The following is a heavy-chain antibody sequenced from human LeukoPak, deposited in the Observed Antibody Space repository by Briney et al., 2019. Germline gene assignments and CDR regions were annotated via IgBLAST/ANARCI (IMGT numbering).Heavy chain of an antibody. V-gene: IGHV3-21*01. Sequence: GGSLRLSCAASGFTFSSYSMNWVRQAPGKGLEWVSSISSSSSYIYYADSVKARFTISRDNSQNTASLQLNNLRIEDTALYYCAKTSLSDPSGHYYDMDVWGKGTTVTVSS. CDR2: ISSSSSYI. J-gene: IGHJ6*03. CDR1: GFTFSSYS. D-gene: IGHD3-3*01. CDR3: AKTSLSDPSGHYYDMDV.